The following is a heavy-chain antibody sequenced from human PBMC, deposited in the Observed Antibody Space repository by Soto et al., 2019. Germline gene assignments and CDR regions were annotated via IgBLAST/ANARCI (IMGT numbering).Heavy chain of an antibody. Sequence: QVQLQESGPGLVKPSETLSLTCTVSGGSISSYYWSWIRQPPGKGLEWIGYIYYSGSTNYNPSLKSRVTISVDTSKNQFSLKLSSVTAADTAVYYCARDRAGGSGSFESYYYGMDVWGQGTTVTVSS. V-gene: IGHV4-59*01. CDR3: ARDRAGGSGSFESYYYGMDV. CDR2: IYYSGST. D-gene: IGHD3-10*01. J-gene: IGHJ6*02. CDR1: GGSISSYY.